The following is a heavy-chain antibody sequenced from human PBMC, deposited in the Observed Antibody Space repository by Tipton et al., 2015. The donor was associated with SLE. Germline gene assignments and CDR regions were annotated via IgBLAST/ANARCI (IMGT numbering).Heavy chain of an antibody. J-gene: IGHJ3*02. CDR2: TCYNGNT. Sequence: TLSLTCTVSGVSINSGDYFWTWIRQSPGKGLEWIGDTCYNGNTYYNPSLKSRLSISVDTSKNVLSLTLTSVTAADTAVYYCARQPPRGFTDYSGAFDIWGQGTMVTVSS. CDR1: GVSINSGDYF. D-gene: IGHD5-12*01. CDR3: ARQPPRGFTDYSGAFDI. V-gene: IGHV4-30-4*08.